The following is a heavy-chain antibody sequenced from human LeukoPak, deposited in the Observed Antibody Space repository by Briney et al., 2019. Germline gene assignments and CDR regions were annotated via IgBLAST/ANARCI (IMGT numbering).Heavy chain of an antibody. Sequence: GGSLRLSCAASGFTFSSYSMIWVRQAPGKGLEWVSSISSSSSYIYYADSVVGRFTISRDNAKNSLYLHMNSLRAEDTAVYYCARERRGVTVIIDAFDIWGQGTMVTVSS. CDR2: ISSSSSYI. J-gene: IGHJ3*02. V-gene: IGHV3-21*03. D-gene: IGHD2-21*02. CDR1: GFTFSSYS. CDR3: ARERRGVTVIIDAFDI.